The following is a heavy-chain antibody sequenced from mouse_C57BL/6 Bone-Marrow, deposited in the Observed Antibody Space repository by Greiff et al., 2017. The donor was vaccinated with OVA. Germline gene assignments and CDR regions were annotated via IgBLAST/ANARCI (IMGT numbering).Heavy chain of an antibody. CDR1: GYAFTNYL. D-gene: IGHD1-1*01. V-gene: IGHV1-54*01. Sequence: VKLQESGAELVRPGTSVKVSCKASGYAFTNYLIEWVKQRPGQGLEWIGVINPGSGGTNYNEKFKGKATLTADKSSSTAYMQLSSLTSEDSAVYFCARWAFTTVTPGAMDYWGQGTSVTVSS. CDR2: INPGSGGT. CDR3: ARWAFTTVTPGAMDY. J-gene: IGHJ4*01.